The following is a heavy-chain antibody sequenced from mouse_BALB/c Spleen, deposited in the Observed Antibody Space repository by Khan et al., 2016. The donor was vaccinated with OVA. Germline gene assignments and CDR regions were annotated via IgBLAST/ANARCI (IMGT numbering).Heavy chain of an antibody. CDR3: AEGYYMDGSWFAY. CDR1: GYTFTNYG. CDR2: INTNTGEP. V-gene: IGHV9-3*02. D-gene: IGHD2-12*01. J-gene: IGHJ3*01. Sequence: QIQLVQSGPELKKPGETVKISCKASGYTFTNYGMNWVKQAPGKGLKWMGWINTNTGEPTYAEEFKERFAFSLETSASTAYLQINNLTNEDTATYCCAEGYYMDGSWFAYWGQGTLVTVSA.